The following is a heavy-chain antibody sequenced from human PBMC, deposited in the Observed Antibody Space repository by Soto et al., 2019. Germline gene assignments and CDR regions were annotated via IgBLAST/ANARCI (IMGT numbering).Heavy chain of an antibody. CDR2: ISAYNGNT. D-gene: IGHD3-9*01. V-gene: IGHV1-18*01. J-gene: IGHJ6*03. Sequence: ASVNVSCKASGYTFTSYGISWVRQAPGQGLEWMGWISAYNGNTNYAQKLQGRVTMATDTSTSTAYMELRSLRSDDTAVYYCARGRYFDWSPYYYYMDVWGKGTTVTVSS. CDR3: ARGRYFDWSPYYYYMDV. CDR1: GYTFTSYG.